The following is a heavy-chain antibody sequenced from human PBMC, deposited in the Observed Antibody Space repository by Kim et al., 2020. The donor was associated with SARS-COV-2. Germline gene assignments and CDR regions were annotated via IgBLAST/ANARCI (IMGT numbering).Heavy chain of an antibody. CDR3: ARGRGSKQWLSTVRFDP. D-gene: IGHD6-19*01. CDR2: MNPNRGNT. V-gene: IGHV1-8*01. CDR1: GYTFTSYD. J-gene: IGHJ5*02. Sequence: ASVKVSCKASGYTFTSYDLNWVRQATGQGLEWMGWMNPNRGNTGYAQKFQGRVTMTRNTSISTAYMELSSLRSEDTAVYYCARGRGSKQWLSTVRFDPWGQGTLVTVSS.